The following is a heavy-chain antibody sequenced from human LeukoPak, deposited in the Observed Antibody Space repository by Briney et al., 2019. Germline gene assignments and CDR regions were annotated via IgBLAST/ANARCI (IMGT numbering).Heavy chain of an antibody. CDR3: ARAIEVGAMTPFDY. CDR2: IYHSGST. V-gene: IGHV4-39*07. Sequence: SETLSLTCTVSGGSISSSSYYWGWIRQPPGKGLEWIGSIYHSGSTYYNPSLKSRVTISVDTSKNQFSLKLSSVTAADTAVYYCARAIEVGAMTPFDYWGQGTLVTVSS. J-gene: IGHJ4*02. D-gene: IGHD1-26*01. CDR1: GGSISSSSYY.